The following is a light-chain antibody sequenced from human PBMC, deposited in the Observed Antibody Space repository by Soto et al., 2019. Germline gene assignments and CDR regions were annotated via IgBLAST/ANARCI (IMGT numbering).Light chain of an antibody. CDR2: GAS. CDR1: QSVSSH. Sequence: EIVMTQSPATLSVSPGESATLSCRASQSVSSHLGWFQHRPGQVPRLLIYGASTRVPGIPARFSGSGSGTEFTLTISGLQSEDFAVYYCQQASNWPRTVGQGTKVDIK. J-gene: IGKJ1*01. CDR3: QQASNWPRT. V-gene: IGKV3-15*01.